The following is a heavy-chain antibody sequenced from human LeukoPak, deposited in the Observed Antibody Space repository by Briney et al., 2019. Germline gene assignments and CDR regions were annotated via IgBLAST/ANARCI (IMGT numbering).Heavy chain of an antibody. V-gene: IGHV3-33*01. CDR3: ARAGGISGEYYYYGMDT. J-gene: IGHJ6*02. D-gene: IGHD3-10*01. CDR2: IWYDGRYK. CDR1: GFSFYTYG. Sequence: GGSLRLSCAASGFSFYTYGTHWVRQAPGGGLEWVAVIWYDGRYKYYADSVKGRFTISRDNSKNMVYLQMNSLRAEDTAVYYCARAGGISGEYYYYGMDTWGQGTTVTVSS.